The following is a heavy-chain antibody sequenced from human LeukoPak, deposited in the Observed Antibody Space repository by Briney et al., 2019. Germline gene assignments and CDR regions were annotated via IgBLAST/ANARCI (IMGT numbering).Heavy chain of an antibody. CDR1: GFTFTSYS. J-gene: IGHJ5*02. CDR2: ISIGSSTR. V-gene: IGHV3-48*02. Sequence: PGGSLRLSCVVSGFTFTSYSMNWVRQAPGKGLEWVSYISIGSSTRYYADSVKGRLTISRDNAKNSLYLQMNSLRDEDTAVYYCARAMDGWFDPWGQGTLVTVSA. D-gene: IGHD3/OR15-3a*01. CDR3: ARAMDGWFDP.